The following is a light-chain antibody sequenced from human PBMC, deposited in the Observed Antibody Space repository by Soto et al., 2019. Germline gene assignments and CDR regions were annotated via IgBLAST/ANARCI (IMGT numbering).Light chain of an antibody. CDR2: EVS. J-gene: IGLJ1*01. Sequence: QSALTQPASVSGSPGQSITISCTGTSSDVGGYNYVSWYQQHPGKAPKLIIYEVSNRPSGVSNRFSGSKSGNTASLTISGLQAEDEADYYCSSYTINSTPYVFGTATKLTVL. V-gene: IGLV2-14*01. CDR1: SSDVGGYNY. CDR3: SSYTINSTPYV.